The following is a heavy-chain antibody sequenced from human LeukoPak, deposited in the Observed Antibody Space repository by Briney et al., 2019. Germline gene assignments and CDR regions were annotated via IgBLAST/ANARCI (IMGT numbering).Heavy chain of an antibody. J-gene: IGHJ5*02. CDR2: INAGNGNT. Sequence: ASVKVSCKASGYTFTSYAMHWVRQAPGRRLEWMGWINAGNGNTKYSQKFQGRVTITRDTSASTAYMELSSLRSEDTAVYYCARARRSGYYSSWWFDPWGQETLVTVSS. CDR1: GYTFTSYA. CDR3: ARARRSGYYSSWWFDP. D-gene: IGHD3-3*01. V-gene: IGHV1-3*01.